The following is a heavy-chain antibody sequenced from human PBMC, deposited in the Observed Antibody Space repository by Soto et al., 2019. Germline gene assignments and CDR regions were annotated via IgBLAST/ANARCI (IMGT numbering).Heavy chain of an antibody. CDR2: INSDGSGT. Sequence: GGSLRLSCAASGFTFSSYWMHWVRQAPGKGLVWVSRINSDGSGTSYADSVKGRFTISRDNAKNTLYLQMNSLRAEDTAVYYCARIASIVVVPAASGHWFDPWGQGTLVTVSS. CDR1: GFTFSSYW. CDR3: ARIASIVVVPAASGHWFDP. D-gene: IGHD2-2*01. V-gene: IGHV3-74*01. J-gene: IGHJ5*02.